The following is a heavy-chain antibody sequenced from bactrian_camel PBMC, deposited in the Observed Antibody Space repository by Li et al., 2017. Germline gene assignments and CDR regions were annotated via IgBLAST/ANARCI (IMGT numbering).Heavy chain of an antibody. V-gene: IGHV3S53*01. CDR1: GITYSRYC. CDR2: IFTDGST. CDR3: AAGRPGASCAVDYGTLRFTNY. J-gene: IGHJ4*01. D-gene: IGHD4*01. Sequence: HVQLVESGGGSVQTGGSLRLSCVVGGITYSRYCMAWFCQAPGKEREGVATIFTDGSTKYADSVKGRFTISRDDADNTLLLQMTGLKPEDTAMYYCAAGRPGASCAVDYGTLRFTNYWGQGTQVTVS.